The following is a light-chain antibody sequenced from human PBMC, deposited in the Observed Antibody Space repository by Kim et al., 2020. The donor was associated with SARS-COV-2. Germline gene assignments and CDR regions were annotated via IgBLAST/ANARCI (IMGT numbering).Light chain of an antibody. CDR3: SSYTRSNTLL. J-gene: IGLJ2*01. Sequence: GQSITISCTGTSSDVGAYNYVSWYQQHPGKAPKLIIYDVTNRPSGVSNRFSGSKSGNTASLTISGLQAEDEADFYCSSYTRSNTLLFGGGTQLTVL. CDR2: DVT. V-gene: IGLV2-14*03. CDR1: SSDVGAYNY.